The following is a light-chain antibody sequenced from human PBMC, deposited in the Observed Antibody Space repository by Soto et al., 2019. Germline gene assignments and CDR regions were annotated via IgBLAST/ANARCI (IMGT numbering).Light chain of an antibody. Sequence: DIQMTQSPSSVSASVGDRVTITCRASQGMGSWLAWYQQKPGKAPTLLIDTTSNLQSGVPSRFSGSGSGTDFTLTISSLQPEDFATYYCQQANSFPLTFGPGTKVDI. V-gene: IGKV1-12*01. CDR2: TTS. J-gene: IGKJ3*01. CDR3: QQANSFPLT. CDR1: QGMGSW.